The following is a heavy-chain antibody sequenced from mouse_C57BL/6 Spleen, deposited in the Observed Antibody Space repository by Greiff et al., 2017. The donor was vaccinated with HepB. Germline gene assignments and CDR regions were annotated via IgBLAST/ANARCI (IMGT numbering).Heavy chain of an antibody. V-gene: IGHV5-6*02. CDR1: GFTFSSYG. CDR2: ISSGGSYT. CDR3: ARREVYAMDY. Sequence: EVMLVESGGDLVKPGGSLKLSCAASGFTFSSYGMSWVRQTPDKRLEWVATISSGGSYTYYPDSVKGRFTISRDNAKNTLYLQMSSLKSEDTAMYYCARREVYAMDYWGQGTSVTVSS. J-gene: IGHJ4*01.